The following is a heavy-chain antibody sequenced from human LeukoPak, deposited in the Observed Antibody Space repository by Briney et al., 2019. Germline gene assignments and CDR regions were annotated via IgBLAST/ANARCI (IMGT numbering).Heavy chain of an antibody. J-gene: IGHJ4*02. CDR2: ITSNGNSV. V-gene: IGHV3-11*04. Sequence: GGSLRLSCAASGFTFSDYYMGWIRQAPGKGLEWVSYITSNGNSVYYAASVKGRFTISRDNAKNSLYLQVNSLTAEDTAVYYCARAGVDTSGYYYQGFDYWGQGTLVTVSS. D-gene: IGHD3-3*01. CDR1: GFTFSDYY. CDR3: ARAGVDTSGYYYQGFDY.